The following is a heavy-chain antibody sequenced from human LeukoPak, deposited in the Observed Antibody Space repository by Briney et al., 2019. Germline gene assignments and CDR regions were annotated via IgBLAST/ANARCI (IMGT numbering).Heavy chain of an antibody. V-gene: IGHV3-30*03. J-gene: IGHJ4*02. CDR3: ARVYGSGSYYQTFIDY. CDR2: ISYDGSNK. Sequence: GGSLRLSCAASGFTFSSYSMNWVRQAPGKGLEWVAVISYDGSNKYYADSVKGRFTISRDNSKNTLYLQMNSLRAEDTAVYYCARVYGSGSYYQTFIDYWGQGTLVTVSS. CDR1: GFTFSSYS. D-gene: IGHD3-10*01.